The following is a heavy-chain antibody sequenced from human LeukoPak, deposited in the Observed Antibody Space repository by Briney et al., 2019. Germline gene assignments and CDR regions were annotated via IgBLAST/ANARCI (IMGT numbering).Heavy chain of an antibody. CDR2: ISGSGGST. CDR1: GLTFSSYA. D-gene: IGHD3-10*01. J-gene: IGHJ4*02. Sequence: PGGSLTLSCAASGLTFSSYAMSWVRQAPGKGREGVSDISGSGGSTYYADSVKGRFTISRDNSKNTLYLKMNSLRAEDTAVYYCANPPEGYYYGSGSYYSAFDYWGQGTLVTVSS. CDR3: ANPPEGYYYGSGSYYSAFDY. V-gene: IGHV3-23*01.